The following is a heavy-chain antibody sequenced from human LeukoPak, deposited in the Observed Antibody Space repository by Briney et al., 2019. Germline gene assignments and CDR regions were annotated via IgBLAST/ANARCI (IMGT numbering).Heavy chain of an antibody. CDR1: GNYW. Sequence: GGSLRVSCAASGNYWMHWVRQAPGKGLVWVSHINSDGSWTSYADSVKGRFTISKDNAKNTVYLQMNSLRAEDTAVYYCVSFYETYWGRGTLVTVSS. D-gene: IGHD2/OR15-2a*01. J-gene: IGHJ4*02. V-gene: IGHV3-74*01. CDR2: INSDGSWT. CDR3: VSFYETY.